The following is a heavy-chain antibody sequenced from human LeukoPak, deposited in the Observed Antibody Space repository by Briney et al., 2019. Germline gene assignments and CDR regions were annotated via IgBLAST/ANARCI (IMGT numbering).Heavy chain of an antibody. CDR1: GFTVSSNY. CDR2: IYSGGST. Sequence: GGSLRLSCAASGFTVSSNYMSWVRQAPGKGLEWVSVIYSGGSTYYADPVKGRFTISRDNSKNTLYLQMNSLRAEDTAVYYCARVGDTAMVVDAFDIWGQGTMVTVSS. CDR3: ARVGDTAMVVDAFDI. D-gene: IGHD5-18*01. V-gene: IGHV3-66*02. J-gene: IGHJ3*02.